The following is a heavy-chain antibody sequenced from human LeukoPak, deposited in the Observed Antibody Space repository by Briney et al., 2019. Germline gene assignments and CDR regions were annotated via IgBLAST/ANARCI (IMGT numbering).Heavy chain of an antibody. CDR1: GFTFTNAW. CDR2: IASKTDGGTT. V-gene: IGHV3-15*04. CDR3: TTGIRGD. J-gene: IGHJ4*02. Sequence: GGSLRLSCAASGFTFTNAWMNWVRQAPGKGLEWVGRIASKTDGGTTDYAAPVKGRFTISRDDSKNTLFLQVNSLKTEDTAVYYCTTGIRGDCGQGTLVTVSS.